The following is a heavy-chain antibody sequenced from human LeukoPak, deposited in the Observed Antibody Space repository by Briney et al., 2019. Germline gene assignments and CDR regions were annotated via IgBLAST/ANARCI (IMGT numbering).Heavy chain of an antibody. CDR2: INHSGST. CDR3: ARDLALRSPYYYYYMDV. J-gene: IGHJ6*03. D-gene: IGHD4-17*01. Sequence: PSETLSLTRAVYGGSFSGYYWSWIRQPPGKGLEWIGEINHSGSTNYNPSLKSRVTISVDTSKNQFSLKLSSVTAADTAVYYCARDLALRSPYYYYYMDVWGKGTTVTVSS. CDR1: GGSFSGYY. V-gene: IGHV4-34*01.